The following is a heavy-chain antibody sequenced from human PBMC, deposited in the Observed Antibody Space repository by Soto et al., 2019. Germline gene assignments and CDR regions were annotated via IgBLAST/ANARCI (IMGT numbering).Heavy chain of an antibody. CDR2: LSGGGDTT. V-gene: IGHV3-23*01. J-gene: IGHJ4*02. CDR1: GFTFSSYA. D-gene: IGHD3-22*01. Sequence: EVQVLESGGGLVQPGGSLRLSCAASGFTFSSYAMTWVRQAPGKGLEWVSALSGGGDTTYYADSVKGRFTISRDNSKNTLDLQMNSLRAEDTAAYYCAKWHTYYYDSRGFAGFDCWGRGTLVTVSS. CDR3: AKWHTYYYDSRGFAGFDC.